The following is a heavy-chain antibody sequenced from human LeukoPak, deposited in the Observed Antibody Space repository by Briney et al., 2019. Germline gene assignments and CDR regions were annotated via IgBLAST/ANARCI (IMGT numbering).Heavy chain of an antibody. J-gene: IGHJ4*02. Sequence: GGSLRLSCAASGFTFSSYGMHWVRQAPGKGLEWVAVISYDGSNKYYADSVKGRFTISRDNSKNTLYLQMNSLRAEDTAVYYCAKGSSGLPFDYWGQGTLVTVSS. D-gene: IGHD3-22*01. CDR2: ISYDGSNK. CDR3: AKGSSGLPFDY. CDR1: GFTFSSYG. V-gene: IGHV3-30*18.